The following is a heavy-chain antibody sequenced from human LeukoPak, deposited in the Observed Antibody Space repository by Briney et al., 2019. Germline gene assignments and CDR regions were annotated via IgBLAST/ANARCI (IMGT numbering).Heavy chain of an antibody. Sequence: ASVKVSSKASGYTFTVYYMHWVRQAPGQGLEWMGWINPNSGGTNYAQKFQGRVTMTRDTSISTAYMELSRLRSDDTAVYYCARDQREQWLFRDHYFDYWGQGTLVTVSS. CDR1: GYTFTVYY. J-gene: IGHJ4*02. CDR3: ARDQREQWLFRDHYFDY. D-gene: IGHD6-19*01. CDR2: INPNSGGT. V-gene: IGHV1-2*02.